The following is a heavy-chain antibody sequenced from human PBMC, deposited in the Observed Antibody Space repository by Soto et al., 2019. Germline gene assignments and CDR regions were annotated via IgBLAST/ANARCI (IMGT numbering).Heavy chain of an antibody. D-gene: IGHD2-15*01. J-gene: IGHJ4*02. CDR1: GYY. CDR2: INHSGST. CDR3: ARGSGYCSGGSCYRHRFFDY. V-gene: IGHV4-34*01. Sequence: GYYWSCIRQPPGKGLEWIGEINHSGSTNYNPSLKSRVTISVDTSKNQFSLKLSSVTAADTAVYYCARGSGYCSGGSCYRHRFFDYWGQGTLVTVSS.